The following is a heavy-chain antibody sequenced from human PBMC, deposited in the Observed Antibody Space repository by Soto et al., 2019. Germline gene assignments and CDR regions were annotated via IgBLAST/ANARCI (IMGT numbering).Heavy chain of an antibody. D-gene: IGHD3-22*01. V-gene: IGHV3-33*01. Sequence: PGGSLRLSCAASGFKFRNYAIHWVRQAPGKGLEWLAVIWFDGSKKYYADSVKGRFTIFRDNSKNTVYLDMNSLTADDSGVFYCARAHTMMILDRFDPWGHGTLVTVYS. CDR2: IWFDGSKK. CDR1: GFKFRNYA. J-gene: IGHJ5*02. CDR3: ARAHTMMILDRFDP.